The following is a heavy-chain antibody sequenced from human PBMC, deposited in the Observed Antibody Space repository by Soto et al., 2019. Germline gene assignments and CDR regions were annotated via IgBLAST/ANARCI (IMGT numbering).Heavy chain of an antibody. CDR3: ARQAARNYIDS. D-gene: IGHD6-6*01. V-gene: IGHV3-11*01. CDR1: GFDFGAYA. Sequence: GGSLRLSCVASGFDFGAYAMNWVRQPPGQGLEWLAFIDSRGRTLSYADSVRGRFTISRDNAENSVYLQMDSLRADDTAVYYCARQAARNYIDSWGPGNSVTVSS. J-gene: IGHJ4*02. CDR2: IDSRGRTL.